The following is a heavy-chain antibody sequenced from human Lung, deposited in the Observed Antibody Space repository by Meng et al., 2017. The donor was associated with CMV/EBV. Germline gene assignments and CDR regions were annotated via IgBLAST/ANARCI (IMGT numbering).Heavy chain of an antibody. CDR1: GFTLSNARMG. V-gene: IGHV2-26*01. D-gene: IGHD6-19*01. Sequence: GXXLVXPTETLTLTCTVSGFTLSNARMGVSWIRQPPGKALEWLAHIFSNDEKSYSTSLKSRLTISKDTSKSQVVLTMTNMDPVDTATYYCARTGIAVAGTYYYYGMDVXGQGXTVTFSS. CDR3: ARTGIAVAGTYYYYGMDV. CDR2: IFSNDEK. J-gene: IGHJ6*02.